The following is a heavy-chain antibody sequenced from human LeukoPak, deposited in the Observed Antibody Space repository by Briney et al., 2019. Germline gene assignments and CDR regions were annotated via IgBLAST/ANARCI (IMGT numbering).Heavy chain of an antibody. CDR2: IIPIFGTA. D-gene: IGHD4-23*01. CDR1: GGTFGSYA. Sequence: GASVKVSCKASGGTFGSYAISWVRQAPGQGLEWMGGIIPIFGTANYAQKFQGRVTITADESTSTAYMELSSLRSEDTAVYYCARSLGVKGSPSHYYYYYYMDVWGKGTTVTVSS. CDR3: ARSLGVKGSPSHYYYYYYMDV. J-gene: IGHJ6*03. V-gene: IGHV1-69*13.